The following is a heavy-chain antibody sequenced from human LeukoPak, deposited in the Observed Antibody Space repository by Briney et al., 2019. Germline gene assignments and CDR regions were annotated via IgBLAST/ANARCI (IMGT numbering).Heavy chain of an antibody. Sequence: AGGSLRLSCAAPGFTFSSYGMHRVRQAPGKGLEWVAVIWYDGSNKYYADSVKGRFTISRDNSKNTLYLQMNSLRAEDTAVYYCAREVFYDILTGYQRHFDYWGQGTLVTVSS. CDR1: GFTFSSYG. CDR2: IWYDGSNK. D-gene: IGHD3-9*01. V-gene: IGHV3-33*01. J-gene: IGHJ4*02. CDR3: AREVFYDILTGYQRHFDY.